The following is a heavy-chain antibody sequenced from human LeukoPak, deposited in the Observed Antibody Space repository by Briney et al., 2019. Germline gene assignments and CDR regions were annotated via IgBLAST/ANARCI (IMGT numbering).Heavy chain of an antibody. D-gene: IGHD4-23*01. J-gene: IGHJ6*02. Sequence: SEALSLTCTVSGGSISSNYWSWIRQSPGKGLEWIGYIYHSASTNYNPALKSRVTISEDTSKNQFSLELNSVTAADTAVYYCAWTLYGGNSYKYHYAMDVWGQGTTVTVSS. CDR2: IYHSAST. V-gene: IGHV4-59*01. CDR3: AWTLYGGNSYKYHYAMDV. CDR1: GGSISSNY.